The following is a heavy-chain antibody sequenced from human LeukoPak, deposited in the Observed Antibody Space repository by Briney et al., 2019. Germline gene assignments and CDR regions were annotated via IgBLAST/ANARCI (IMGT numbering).Heavy chain of an antibody. D-gene: IGHD3-22*01. CDR3: ARDVTYYYDSSGPASGLFEY. CDR2: IKQDGSEK. Sequence: GGSLRLSCAASGFTFSSYGMHWVRQAPGKGLEWVANIKQDGSEKYYVDSVKGRFTISRDNAKNSLYLQMNSLRAEDTAVYYCARDVTYYYDSSGPASGLFEYWGQGTLVTVSS. V-gene: IGHV3-7*01. J-gene: IGHJ4*02. CDR1: GFTFSSYG.